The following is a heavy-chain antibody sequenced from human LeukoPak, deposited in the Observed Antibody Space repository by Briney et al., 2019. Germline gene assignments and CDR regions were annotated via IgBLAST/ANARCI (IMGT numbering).Heavy chain of an antibody. Sequence: GASVKVSCKASGYTFTGYYMHWVRQAPGQGLEWMGWINPNSGGTNYAQKFQGRVTMTRDTSISTAYMELSRLRSDDTAVYYCARDLSYSSSWYYFDYWSQGTLVTVSS. J-gene: IGHJ4*02. CDR3: ARDLSYSSSWYYFDY. CDR2: INPNSGGT. V-gene: IGHV1-2*02. D-gene: IGHD6-13*01. CDR1: GYTFTGYY.